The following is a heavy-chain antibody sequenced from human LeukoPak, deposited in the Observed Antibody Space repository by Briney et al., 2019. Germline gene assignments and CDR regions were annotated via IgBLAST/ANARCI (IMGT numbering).Heavy chain of an antibody. J-gene: IGHJ3*02. CDR2: ISSSSSYI. D-gene: IGHD4/OR15-4a*01. Sequence: GGSLRLSCAASGFTFSSYSMNWVRQAPGKGLEWVSSISSSSSYIYYADSVKGRFTISRDNAKNSLYLQMNSLRAKDTAVYYCAAKQEGAFDIWGQGTMVTVSS. CDR1: GFTFSSYS. CDR3: AAKQEGAFDI. V-gene: IGHV3-21*01.